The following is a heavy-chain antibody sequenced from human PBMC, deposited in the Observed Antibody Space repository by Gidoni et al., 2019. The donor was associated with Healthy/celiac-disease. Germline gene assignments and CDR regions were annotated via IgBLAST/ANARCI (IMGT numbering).Heavy chain of an antibody. CDR2: IYSGGST. V-gene: IGHV3-53*01. CDR3: ARGTNYYDSSGYYGDWYFDL. J-gene: IGHJ2*01. Sequence: DVQLVESGGGLITPGGSLRLSCAASGFTVSSNYMSWVRQAPGKGLEWVSGIYSGGSTYYADSVKSRFTISRDNSKNTLYLQMNSLRAEDTAVYYCARGTNYYDSSGYYGDWYFDLWGRGTLVTVSS. D-gene: IGHD3-22*01. CDR1: GFTVSSNY.